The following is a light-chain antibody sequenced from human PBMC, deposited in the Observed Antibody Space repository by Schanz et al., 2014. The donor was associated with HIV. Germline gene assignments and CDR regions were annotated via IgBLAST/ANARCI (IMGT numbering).Light chain of an antibody. CDR3: QQYNNWPPYT. V-gene: IGKV3-11*01. J-gene: IGKJ2*01. CDR1: QSSSTY. CDR2: DAS. Sequence: EIVLTQSPGTLSLSPGERATLSCRASQSSSTYLVWYQHKPGQAPRLLIYDASNRATGIPARFSGSGSGTDFTLTISSLEPEDSAVYYCQQYNNWPPYTFGQGTKLEIK.